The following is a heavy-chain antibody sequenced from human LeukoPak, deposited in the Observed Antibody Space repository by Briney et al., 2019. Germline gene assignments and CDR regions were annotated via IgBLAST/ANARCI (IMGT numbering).Heavy chain of an antibody. CDR1: GGSISSYY. V-gene: IGHV4-4*09. J-gene: IGHJ3*02. D-gene: IGHD6-13*01. CDR3: ARAYSSSWLSAFDI. Sequence: PSGTLSLTCTVSGGSISSYYWSWIRQPPGKGLEWIGYIDTSGSTNHNPSLKSQVTISADTSKNQFSLKLSSVTAADTAVYYCARAYSSSWLSAFDIWGQGTMVTVSS. CDR2: IDTSGST.